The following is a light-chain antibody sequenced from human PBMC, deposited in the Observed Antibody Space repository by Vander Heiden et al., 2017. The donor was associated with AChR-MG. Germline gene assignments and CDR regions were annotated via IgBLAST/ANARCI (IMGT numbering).Light chain of an antibody. CDR2: QDN. V-gene: IGLV3-1*01. CDR3: QAWDNNNGV. CDR1: KLGDKY. Sequence: SSELSQPPSVSVSPGRTATITCSGDKLGDKYAYWYQQKTGQSPVLVIYQDNKRPSGIPERFSGSNSGNTATLTISGTQAMDEADYYCQAWDNNNGVFGGGTKLTVL. J-gene: IGLJ2*01.